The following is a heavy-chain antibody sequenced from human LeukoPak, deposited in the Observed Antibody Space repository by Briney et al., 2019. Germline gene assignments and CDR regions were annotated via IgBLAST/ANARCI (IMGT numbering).Heavy chain of an antibody. CDR1: GYTFTSYA. D-gene: IGHD2-15*01. CDR2: INAGNGNT. Sequence: GASVKVSCKASGYTFTSYAMHWVRQAPGQRLEWMGWINAGNGNTKYSQKFQGRVTITRDTSASTAYMELSSLRSEDTAVYYCARDRCSGGSCYPGWFDPWGQGTLVTVSS. CDR3: ARDRCSGGSCYPGWFDP. J-gene: IGHJ5*02. V-gene: IGHV1-3*01.